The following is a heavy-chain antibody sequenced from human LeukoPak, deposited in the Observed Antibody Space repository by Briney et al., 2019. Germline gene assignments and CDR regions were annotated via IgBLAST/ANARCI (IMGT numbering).Heavy chain of an antibody. CDR1: GGSFSGYY. CDR2: IYYSGST. V-gene: IGHV4-59*12. D-gene: IGHD2-15*01. Sequence: TSETLSLTCAVYGGSFSGYYWSWIRQPPGKELEWIGYIYYSGSTNYNPSLKSRVTISVDTSKNQFSLKLSSVTAADTAVYYCARGQRSCSGGSCYGPYFDYWGQGTLVTVSS. J-gene: IGHJ4*02. CDR3: ARGQRSCSGGSCYGPYFDY.